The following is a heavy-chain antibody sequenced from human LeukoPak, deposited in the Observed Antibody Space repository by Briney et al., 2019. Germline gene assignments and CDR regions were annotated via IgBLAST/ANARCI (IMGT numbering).Heavy chain of an antibody. D-gene: IGHD3-10*01. V-gene: IGHV2-70*01. CDR1: GFSLSTSGMC. CDR3: ARAPRYGSGSWPYDY. CDR2: IDWDDDK. Sequence: SGPALVKPTQTLTLTCTFSGFSLSTSGMCVSWIRQPPGKALEWLALIDWDDDKYYSTSLKTRLTISKDTSKNQVVLTMTNTDPVDTATYYCARAPRYGSGSWPYDYWGQGTLVTVSS. J-gene: IGHJ4*02.